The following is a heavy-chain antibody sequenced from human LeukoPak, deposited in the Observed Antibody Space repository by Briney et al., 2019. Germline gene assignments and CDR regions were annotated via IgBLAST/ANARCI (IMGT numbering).Heavy chain of an antibody. D-gene: IGHD3-10*01. CDR1: GGSISSYY. V-gene: IGHV4-59*01. CDR2: IYYSGST. CDR3: AGGRRGSGSSNFDY. Sequence: SETLSLTCTVSGGSISSYYWSWLRQPPRKGLEWIGYIYYSGSTNYNPSLKSRVTISVDTSKNQFSLKLSSVTAADTAVYYCAGGRRGSGSSNFDYWGQGTLVTVSS. J-gene: IGHJ4*02.